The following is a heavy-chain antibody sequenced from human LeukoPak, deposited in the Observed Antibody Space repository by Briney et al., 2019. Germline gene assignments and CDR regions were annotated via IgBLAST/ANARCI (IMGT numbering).Heavy chain of an antibody. CDR1: GGTFSSYA. D-gene: IGHD6-19*01. CDR3: ARVPKYSSGWYAWFDP. J-gene: IGHJ5*02. Sequence: ASVKVSCKASGGTFSSYAISWVRQAPGQGLEWMGGITPIFGTANYAQKFQGRVTITTDESTSTAYMELSSLRSEDTAVYYCARVPKYSSGWYAWFDPWGQGTLVTVSS. V-gene: IGHV1-69*05. CDR2: ITPIFGTA.